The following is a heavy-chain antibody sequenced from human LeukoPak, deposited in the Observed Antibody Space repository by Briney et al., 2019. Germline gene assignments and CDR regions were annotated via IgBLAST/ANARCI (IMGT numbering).Heavy chain of an antibody. J-gene: IGHJ4*02. CDR3: ASGIGPVWRGDY. V-gene: IGHV1-69*06. D-gene: IGHD1-14*01. CDR1: GGTFISYA. Sequence: VASVTVSFKASGGTFISYAISWVRQAPGQGLEWMGGIIPIFGTANYAQKFQGRVTITADKSTSTAYMELSSLTSEDTAVYYCASGIGPVWRGDYWGQGTLVTVSS. CDR2: IIPIFGTA.